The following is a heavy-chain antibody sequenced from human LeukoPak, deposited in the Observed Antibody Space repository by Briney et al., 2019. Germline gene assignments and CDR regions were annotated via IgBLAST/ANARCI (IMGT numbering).Heavy chain of an antibody. CDR1: GYTFTSYD. CDR3: ARDRSVEGGYSYGLFDY. D-gene: IGHD5-18*01. V-gene: IGHV1-8*01. J-gene: IGHJ4*02. Sequence: ASVKVSCKASGYTFTSYDINWVRQATGQGLEWMGWMNPNSGNTGYAQKLQGRVTMTTDTSTSTAYMELSSLRSEDTAVYYCARDRSVEGGYSYGLFDYWGQGTLVTVSS. CDR2: MNPNSGNT.